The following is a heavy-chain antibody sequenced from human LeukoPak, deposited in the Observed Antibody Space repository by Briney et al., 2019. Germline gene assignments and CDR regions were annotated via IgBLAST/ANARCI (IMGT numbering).Heavy chain of an antibody. CDR2: INQDGSEK. Sequence: PGGSLSLSCVASGFTFRNYWMSWVRQAPGKGRKRVANINQDGSEKYSVDSVKGRFTFSRDNAKNSLFLQMNSLRADDTAVYYCARDDSSGYYYFDNWGQGTLVTVSS. D-gene: IGHD3-22*01. J-gene: IGHJ4*02. CDR3: ARDDSSGYYYFDN. CDR1: GFTFRNYW. V-gene: IGHV3-7*01.